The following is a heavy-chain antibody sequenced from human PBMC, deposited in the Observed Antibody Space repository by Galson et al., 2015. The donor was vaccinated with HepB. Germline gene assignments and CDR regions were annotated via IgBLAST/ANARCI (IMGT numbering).Heavy chain of an antibody. J-gene: IGHJ5*02. Sequence: QSGAEVKKPGESLKISCKGSGYSFTGYWIGWVRQMPGKGLEWMGIIYPGDSDTRYSPSFQGQVTISADKSISTAYLQWSSLKASDTAMYYCARLGDYDFWSGYYYNWFDPWGQGTLVTVSS. V-gene: IGHV5-51*01. CDR3: ARLGDYDFWSGYYYNWFDP. CDR2: IYPGDSDT. D-gene: IGHD3-3*01. CDR1: GYSFTGYW.